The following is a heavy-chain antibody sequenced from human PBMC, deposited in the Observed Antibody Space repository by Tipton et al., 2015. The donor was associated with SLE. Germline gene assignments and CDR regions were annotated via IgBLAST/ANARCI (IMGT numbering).Heavy chain of an antibody. D-gene: IGHD3-22*01. CDR2: INHSGST. V-gene: IGHV4-34*01. CDR3: ARRGRRYDSSGYYSYYFDY. J-gene: IGHJ4*02. CDR1: GGSISSYY. Sequence: TLSLTCTVSGGSISSYYWSWIRQPPGQGLEWIGEINHSGSTNYNPSLKSRVTISVDTSKNQFSLKLSSVTAADTAVYYCARRGRRYDSSGYYSYYFDYWGQGTLVTVSS.